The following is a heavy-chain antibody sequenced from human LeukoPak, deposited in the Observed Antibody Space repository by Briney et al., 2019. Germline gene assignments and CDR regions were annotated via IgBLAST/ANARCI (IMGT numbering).Heavy chain of an antibody. D-gene: IGHD4-17*01. CDR2: IWYDGSNK. V-gene: IGHV3-33*01. CDR1: GFTFSSYG. J-gene: IGHJ5*02. Sequence: QPGGSLRLSCAASGFTFSSYGMHWVRQAPGKGLEWLAVIWYDGSNKYYADSVKGRFTISRDNSKNTLYLQMNSLRAEDTAVYYCARARAPYGDYVGYNWFDPWGQGTLVTVSS. CDR3: ARARAPYGDYVGYNWFDP.